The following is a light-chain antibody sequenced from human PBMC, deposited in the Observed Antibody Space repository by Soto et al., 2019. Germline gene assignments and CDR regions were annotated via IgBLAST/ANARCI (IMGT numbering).Light chain of an antibody. Sequence: QSALTQPASVSGSPGQSITISCTGTSGDIGTYNYVSWYQQHPGKAPKLMIYEVSYRPSRVSDRFSGSNSGNTASLTISGLQAEDEADYYCSAYADSSTYVGFGGGTKLTGL. CDR3: SAYADSSTYVG. J-gene: IGLJ2*01. V-gene: IGLV2-14*01. CDR2: EVS. CDR1: SGDIGTYNY.